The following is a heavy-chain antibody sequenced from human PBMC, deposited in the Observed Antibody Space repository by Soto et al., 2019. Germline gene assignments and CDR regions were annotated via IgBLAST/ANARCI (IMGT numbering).Heavy chain of an antibody. V-gene: IGHV3-33*01. CDR3: ARERGQIDS. CDR2: IWHDGNNQ. CDR1: GFTFSNYG. Sequence: QVQLVESGGGVVQPGRSLRLSCAASGFTFSNYGMQWVRQAPGKGLEWVAVIWHDGNNQYYGDSVKGRFTISRDNYNNTLYLQLNSLRAEDTAVYYCARERGQIDSWGQGPLVTVSS. J-gene: IGHJ4*02.